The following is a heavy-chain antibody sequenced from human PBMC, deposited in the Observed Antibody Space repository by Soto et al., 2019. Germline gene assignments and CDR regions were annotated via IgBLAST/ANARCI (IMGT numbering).Heavy chain of an antibody. D-gene: IGHD3-10*01. J-gene: IGHJ6*02. Sequence: GGSLRLSCAASGFTFSSYGMHWVRQAPGKGLERVAVISYDGSNKYYADSVKGRFTISRDNSKNTLYLQMNSLRAEDTAVYYCAKDPMVRGVISFRYYYYGMDVWGRGTTVTVSS. CDR2: ISYDGSNK. V-gene: IGHV3-30*18. CDR3: AKDPMVRGVISFRYYYYGMDV. CDR1: GFTFSSYG.